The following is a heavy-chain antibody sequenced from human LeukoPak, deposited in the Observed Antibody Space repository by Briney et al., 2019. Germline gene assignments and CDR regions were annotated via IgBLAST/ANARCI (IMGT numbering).Heavy chain of an antibody. CDR3: ARDRFGEFYSPSFDY. J-gene: IGHJ4*02. D-gene: IGHD3-10*01. CDR2: ISYDGSNK. Sequence: GGSLRLSCAASGFTFSSYAMHWVRQAPGKGLEWVAVISYDGSNKYYADSVKGRFTISRDNSKNTLYLQMNSLRAEDTAVYYCARDRFGEFYSPSFDYWGQGTLVTVSS. V-gene: IGHV3-30-3*01. CDR1: GFTFSSYA.